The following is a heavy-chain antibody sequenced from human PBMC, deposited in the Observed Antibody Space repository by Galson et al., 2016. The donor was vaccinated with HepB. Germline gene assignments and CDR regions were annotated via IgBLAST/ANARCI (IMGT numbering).Heavy chain of an antibody. D-gene: IGHD5-18*01. Sequence: EPLSLTCTVSGGSVSSGSYYWSWVRQPPGKALEWIGYILYSGNTNYNPSLWSRVTISLDTSRNQFSLNLRSVTAADTALYYCASPIHLWALEYWGQGTLVTVSS. V-gene: IGHV4-61*01. CDR1: GGSVSSGSYY. J-gene: IGHJ4*02. CDR3: ASPIHLWALEY. CDR2: ILYSGNT.